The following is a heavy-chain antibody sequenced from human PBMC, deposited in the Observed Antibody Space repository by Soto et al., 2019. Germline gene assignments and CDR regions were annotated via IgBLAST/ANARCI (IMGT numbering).Heavy chain of an antibody. J-gene: IGHJ4*02. D-gene: IGHD3-3*01. V-gene: IGHV3-48*02. CDR3: ARDIPTIFGVVTPHFDY. CDR2: ISSSSSTI. CDR1: GFTFSSYS. Sequence: PGGSLRLSCAASGFTFSSYSMNWVRQAPGKGLEWVSYISSSSSTIYYADSVKGRFTISRDNAKNSLYLQMNSLRDEDTAVYYCARDIPTIFGVVTPHFDYWGQGSLVTVSS.